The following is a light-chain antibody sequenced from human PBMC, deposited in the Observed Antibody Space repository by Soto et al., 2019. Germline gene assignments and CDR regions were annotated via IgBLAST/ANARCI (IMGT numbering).Light chain of an antibody. CDR3: QQRSNWPLT. J-gene: IGKJ4*01. CDR2: DAS. V-gene: IGKV3-11*01. Sequence: EIVLTQSPATLSLSPGERATLSCRASQSVSSYLAWYQQKPSQAPRLLIYDASNSATGIPARFSGSGSGTDFTLTISSLEPEDFAVYYCQQRSNWPLTFGGGTKVEIK. CDR1: QSVSSY.